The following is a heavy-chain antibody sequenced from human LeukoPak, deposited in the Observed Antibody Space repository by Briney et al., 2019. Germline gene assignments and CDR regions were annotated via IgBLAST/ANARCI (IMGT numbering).Heavy chain of an antibody. Sequence: PSETLSLTCTVSGGSISSYYWSWIRQPPGKGPEWIGDIYYSGSTNYNPSLKSRVTISVDTSKNQFSLKLRSVTAADTAVYFCAREGTFGDFDSRGQGTLVTVSS. V-gene: IGHV4-59*01. D-gene: IGHD1-14*01. CDR2: IYYSGST. J-gene: IGHJ4*02. CDR3: AREGTFGDFDS. CDR1: GGSISSYY.